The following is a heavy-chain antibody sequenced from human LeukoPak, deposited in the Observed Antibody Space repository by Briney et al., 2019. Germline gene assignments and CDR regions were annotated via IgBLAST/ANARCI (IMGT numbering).Heavy chain of an antibody. J-gene: IGHJ4*02. CDR1: GFTFSSYG. CDR2: IRYDGSNK. Sequence: GGSLRLSCAASGFTFSSYGMHWVRQAPGKGLEWVAFIRYDGSNKYYADSVRGRFTISRDNSKNTLYLQMNSLRAEDTAVYYCAKIDSTQGSDAVDYWGQGTLVTVSS. V-gene: IGHV3-30*02. CDR3: AKIDSTQGSDAVDY. D-gene: IGHD1-26*01.